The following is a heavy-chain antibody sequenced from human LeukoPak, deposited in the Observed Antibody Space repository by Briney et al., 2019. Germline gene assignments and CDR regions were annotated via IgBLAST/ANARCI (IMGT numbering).Heavy chain of an antibody. V-gene: IGHV1-24*01. CDR3: ATLNYYGSGSYYNYGMDV. CDR2: FDPEDGET. J-gene: IGHJ6*02. D-gene: IGHD3-10*01. CDR1: GYTLTELS. Sequence: ATVKVSCKVSGYTLTELSMHWVRQAPGKGLEWMGGFDPEDGETIYAQKFQGRVTMTEDTSTDTAYMELSSLRSEDTAMYYCATLNYYGSGSYYNYGMDVWGQGTTVTVSS.